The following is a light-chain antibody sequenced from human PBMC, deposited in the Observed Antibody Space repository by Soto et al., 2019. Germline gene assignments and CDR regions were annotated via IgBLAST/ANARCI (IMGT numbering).Light chain of an antibody. V-gene: IGKV1-39*01. J-gene: IGKJ3*01. CDR2: AAS. CDR1: QSISSY. CDR3: QQSYSTPLFT. Sequence: DIQMTQSPSSLSASVGDRVTITCRASQSISSYLNWYQQKPGKAPKLLIYAASSLQSGVPSRFSGRGSGTGFTLTISSLQPEDFATYYCQQSYSTPLFTFGPGTKVDIK.